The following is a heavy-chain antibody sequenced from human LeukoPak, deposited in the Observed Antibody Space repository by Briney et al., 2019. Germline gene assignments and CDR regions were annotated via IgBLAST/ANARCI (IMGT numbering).Heavy chain of an antibody. CDR3: ARGTPYNP. CDR1: GFTLRTYT. CDR2: IHYSGTT. V-gene: IGHV4-39*07. Sequence: GSLRLSCAASGFTLRTYTMNWVRQAPGKGLEWIGSIHYSGTTYYNPSLKSRVTISIDTSNNQFSLKLSSVTAADTAVYYCARGTPYNPWGQGTLVTVSS. D-gene: IGHD4-11*01. J-gene: IGHJ5*02.